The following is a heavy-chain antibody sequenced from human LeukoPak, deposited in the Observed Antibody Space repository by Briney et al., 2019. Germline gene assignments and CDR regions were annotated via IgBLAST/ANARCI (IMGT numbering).Heavy chain of an antibody. CDR3: AREPATYYFDS. J-gene: IGHJ4*02. V-gene: IGHV3-66*01. CDR1: GFTFSSYA. CDR2: IYSGGNT. Sequence: GGSLRLSCAASGFTFSSYAMSWVRQAPGKGLDWVSVIYSGGNTYYADSVKGRFTISRDNSKNTLYLQMNSLRAEDTAVYFCAREPATYYFDSWGQGTLVTVSS.